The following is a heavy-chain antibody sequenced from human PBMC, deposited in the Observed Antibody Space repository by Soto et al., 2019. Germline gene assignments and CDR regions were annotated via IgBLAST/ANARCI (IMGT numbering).Heavy chain of an antibody. V-gene: IGHV1-69*12. D-gene: IGHD6-19*01. CDR1: GDTYSSYE. Sequence: QVQLVQSGAEVKKPGSSVKVSCKASGDTYSSYEINWVRQAPGLGLEWMGGIVPVYGTANYAPKFQGRVTLIADVSTGTPYRELSSLRSEDTAVYFCAREAARHSSGWHYWGQGPLVTVSS. J-gene: IGHJ4*02. CDR2: IVPVYGTA. CDR3: AREAARHSSGWHY.